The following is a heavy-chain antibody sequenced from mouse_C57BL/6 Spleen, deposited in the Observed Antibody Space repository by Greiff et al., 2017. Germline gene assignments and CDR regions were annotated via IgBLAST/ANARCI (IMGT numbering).Heavy chain of an antibody. V-gene: IGHV1-53*01. J-gene: IGHJ1*03. CDR1: GYTFTSYW. Sequence: QVQLQQPGTELVKPGASVKLSCKASGYTFTSYWMHWVKQRPGQGLEWIGNINPSNGGTNYNEKFKSKATLTVDKSSSTAYMQLSSLTSEDSAVYYCARLGPGNGNWDWYFDVWGTGTTVTVSS. CDR3: ARLGPGNGNWDWYFDV. CDR2: INPSNGGT. D-gene: IGHD4-1*01.